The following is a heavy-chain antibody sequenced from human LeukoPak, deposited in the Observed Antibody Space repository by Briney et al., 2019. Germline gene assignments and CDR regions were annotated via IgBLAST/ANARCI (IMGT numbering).Heavy chain of an antibody. CDR1: GFTFSTYA. V-gene: IGHV3-30-3*01. J-gene: IGHJ4*02. CDR3: ARLIVGATYFDY. Sequence: GGSLRLSCAASGFTFSTYAMHWVRQAPGKGLEWVALISYDGGNKYYADSVKGRFTISRDNSKSTVYLQMNSLRAEDTAVYYCARLIVGATYFDYWGQGTLVTVSS. D-gene: IGHD1-26*01. CDR2: ISYDGGNK.